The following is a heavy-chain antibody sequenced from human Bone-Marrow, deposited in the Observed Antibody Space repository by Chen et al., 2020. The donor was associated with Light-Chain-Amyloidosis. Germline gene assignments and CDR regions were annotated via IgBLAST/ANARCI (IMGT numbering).Heavy chain of an antibody. CDR2: SYPDDSDA. J-gene: IGHJ4*02. CDR1: GYTFPNYW. V-gene: IGHV5-51*01. D-gene: IGHD5-12*01. CDR3: ARRRDGYNFDY. Sequence: EVQLEQSGPEVKKPGESLKISCKGSGYTFPNYWIGWVRQMPGKGLEWMGVSYPDDSDARYSPSFEGQVTISADKSITTAYLQWRGLKASDTAMYYCARRRDGYNFDYWGQGTLVTVSS.